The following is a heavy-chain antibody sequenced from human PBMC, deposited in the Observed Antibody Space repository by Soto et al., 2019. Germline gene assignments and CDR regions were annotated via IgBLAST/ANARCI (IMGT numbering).Heavy chain of an antibody. Sequence: GASVKVSCKTYGYTFSNYFLHWVRQAPGQGLEWMGWISAYNGNTNYAQKLQGRVTMTTDTSTSTAYMELRSLRSDDTAVYYCARVVVEEYYFDYWGQGTLVTVSS. V-gene: IGHV1-18*01. J-gene: IGHJ4*02. CDR3: ARVVVEEYYFDY. CDR2: ISAYNGNT. D-gene: IGHD3-22*01. CDR1: GYTFSNYF.